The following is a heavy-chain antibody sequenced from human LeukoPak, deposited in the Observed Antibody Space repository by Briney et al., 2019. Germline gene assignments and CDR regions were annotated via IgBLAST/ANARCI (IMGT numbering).Heavy chain of an antibody. Sequence: GGSLRLSCAASGFTFSRSAMHWVRQAPGKGLEWVAIFSYDGSNKFYSDSVRGRFIISRDNSKNTMFLEMNNLRTDDTAVYYCARDLCHETATARGPQYWGQGTLVIVSS. J-gene: IGHJ4*02. V-gene: IGHV3-30-3*01. CDR2: FSYDGSNK. D-gene: IGHD5-18*01. CDR3: ARDLCHETATARGPQY. CDR1: GFTFSRSA.